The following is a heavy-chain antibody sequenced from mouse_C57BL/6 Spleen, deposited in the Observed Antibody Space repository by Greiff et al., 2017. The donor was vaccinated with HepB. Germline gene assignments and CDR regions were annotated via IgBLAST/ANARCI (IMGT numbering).Heavy chain of an antibody. Sequence: QVQLQQPGAELVKPGASVKLSCKASGYTFTSYWMQWVKQRPGQGLEWIGEIDPSDSYTNYNQKFKGKATLTVDTSSSTAYMQLSSLTSEDSAVYYCARVLRGDYWGQGTTLTVSS. J-gene: IGHJ2*01. CDR2: IDPSDSYT. CDR1: GYTFTSYW. CDR3: ARVLRGDY. V-gene: IGHV1-50*01. D-gene: IGHD1-1*01.